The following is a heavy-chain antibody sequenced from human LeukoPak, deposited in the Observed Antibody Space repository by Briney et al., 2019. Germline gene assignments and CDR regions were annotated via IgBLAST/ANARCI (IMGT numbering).Heavy chain of an antibody. J-gene: IGHJ3*02. V-gene: IGHV3-30*02. CDR3: AKDQENEGPAAFDI. Sequence: PGGSLRLSCAASGFTFSSYGMHWVRQAPGKGLEWVAFIRYDGSNKYHADSVKGRFTISRDNSKNTLYLQMNSLRAEDTAVYYCAKDQENEGPAAFDIWGQGTMVTVSS. CDR1: GFTFSSYG. D-gene: IGHD2/OR15-2a*01. CDR2: IRYDGSNK.